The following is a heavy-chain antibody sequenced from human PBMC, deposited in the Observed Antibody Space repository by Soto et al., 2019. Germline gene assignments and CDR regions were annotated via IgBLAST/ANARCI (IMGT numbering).Heavy chain of an antibody. CDR1: GGSFSGYY. Sequence: SETLSLTCAVYGGSFSGYYWSWIRQPPGKGLEWIGEINHSGSTNYNPSLKSRVTISVDTSKNQFSLKLSSVTAADTAVYYCARPSGYSSSSDGNWFDPWGQGTLVTVSS. D-gene: IGHD6-13*01. CDR3: ARPSGYSSSSDGNWFDP. J-gene: IGHJ5*02. CDR2: INHSGST. V-gene: IGHV4-34*01.